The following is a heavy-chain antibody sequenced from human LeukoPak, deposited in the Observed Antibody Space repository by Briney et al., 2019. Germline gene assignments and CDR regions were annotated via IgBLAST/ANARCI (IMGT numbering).Heavy chain of an antibody. J-gene: IGHJ4*02. CDR3: ARENGGEEFDF. D-gene: IGHD4-23*01. V-gene: IGHV3-48*01. Sequence: GGSLRLSCAASGFTFSSYSMNWVRQAPGKGLEWVSYISSSSSTIYYADSVKGRFTISRDNAKNSLYLQMNSLRAEDTAVYYCARENGGEEFDFWGQGILVTVSS. CDR2: ISSSSSTI. CDR1: GFTFSSYS.